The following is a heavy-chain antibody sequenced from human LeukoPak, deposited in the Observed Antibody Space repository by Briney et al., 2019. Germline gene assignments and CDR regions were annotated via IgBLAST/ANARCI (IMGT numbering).Heavy chain of an antibody. J-gene: IGHJ4*02. V-gene: IGHV3-72*01. CDR3: VRVVTTSSGWYHFDN. CDR1: RFAITDHH. CDR2: IHITKPNSCTT. Sequence: GGSPRLSRAPSRFAITDHHTDWVRHAPRKGIERVGRIHITKPNSCTTEYAASVKGRFTISRDDSKNSLYLQLNSLKAEDTAVYYCVRVVTTSSGWYHFDNWGQGTLVTVSS. D-gene: IGHD6-13*01.